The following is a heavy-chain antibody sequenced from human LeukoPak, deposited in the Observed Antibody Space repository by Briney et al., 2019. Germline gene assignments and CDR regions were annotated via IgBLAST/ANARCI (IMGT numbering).Heavy chain of an antibody. V-gene: IGHV4-31*03. J-gene: IGHJ5*02. CDR3: ARGASFYDFWSGQMRWFDP. Sequence: SQTLSLTCTVSSGSISSGGYYWSWIRQHPGKGLEWTGYIYYSGSTYYNPSLKSRVTISVDTSKNQFSLKLSSVTAADTAVYYCARGASFYDFWSGQMRWFDPWGQGTLVTVSS. D-gene: IGHD3-3*01. CDR1: SGSISSGGYY. CDR2: IYYSGST.